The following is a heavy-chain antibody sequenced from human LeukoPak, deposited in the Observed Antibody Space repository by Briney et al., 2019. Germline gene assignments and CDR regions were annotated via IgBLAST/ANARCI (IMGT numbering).Heavy chain of an antibody. Sequence: GGSLRLSCAASGLTFSNYAMSWVRQAPGKGLEWVSAISGSGDNTYDADSVKGRFTVSRDNSKNTLYVQMKSLRAEDTAVYYCAKDFVVVPGNVNYFDYWGQGTLVTVSS. CDR2: ISGSGDNT. CDR3: AKDFVVVPGNVNYFDY. V-gene: IGHV3-23*01. D-gene: IGHD2-21*02. J-gene: IGHJ4*02. CDR1: GLTFSNYA.